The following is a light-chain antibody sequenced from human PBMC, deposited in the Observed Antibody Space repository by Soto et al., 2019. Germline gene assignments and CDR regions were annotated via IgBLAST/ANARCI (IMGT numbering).Light chain of an antibody. CDR2: KTS. J-gene: IGKJ4*01. V-gene: IGKV1-5*03. CDR3: QQYDSYPLT. CDR1: QSISSW. Sequence: DIQMTQSPSTLSASVGDRDTITCRASQSISSWLAWYQQKPGKAPNLLIYKTSSLESGVPSRFSGSGSGTEFTLTVNSLQPDDFATYYCQQYDSYPLTFGGGTKVDIK.